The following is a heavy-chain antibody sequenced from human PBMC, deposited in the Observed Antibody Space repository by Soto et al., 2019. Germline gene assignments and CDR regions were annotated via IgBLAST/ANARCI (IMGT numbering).Heavy chain of an antibody. V-gene: IGHV1-2*02. CDR2: MRPNSGGA. J-gene: IGHJ4*02. CDR3: ARDPHEGVYDY. D-gene: IGHD3-16*01. Sequence: QVQLVQSGAEVKKPGASVKVSCKASGYTFTGYYLHWIRQARGQGLEWMGWMRPNSGGANYAQKFQGRVSMTRDTSISTFYMELSRLRSDDTAVYYCARDPHEGVYDYWGQGTLVTVSS. CDR1: GYTFTGYY.